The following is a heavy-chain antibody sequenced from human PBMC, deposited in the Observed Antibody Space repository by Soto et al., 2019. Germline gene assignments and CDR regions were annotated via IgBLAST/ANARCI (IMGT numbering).Heavy chain of an antibody. D-gene: IGHD3-3*01. V-gene: IGHV3-48*03. J-gene: IGHJ5*02. CDR3: ARVPPITIFGVVEGFDP. CDR2: ISSSGSTI. CDR1: GFTFSSYE. Sequence: GGSLRLSCAASGFTFSSYEMNWVRQAPGKGLEWVSYISSSGSTIYYADSVKGRFTISRDNAKNSLYLQMNSLRAEDTAVYYCARVPPITIFGVVEGFDPWGQGPLVTVSS.